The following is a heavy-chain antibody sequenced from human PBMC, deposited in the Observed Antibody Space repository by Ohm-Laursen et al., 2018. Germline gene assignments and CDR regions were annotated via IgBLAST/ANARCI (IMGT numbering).Heavy chain of an antibody. Sequence: SETLSLTCTVSGGSFTGHYWSWIRQPPGKGLEWIGYIYYSGNTNYNPSLKSRVTISVDTSKNQFSLKLSSVTAADTAVYYCAGRATRFDYWGQGTLVTVSS. CDR2: IYYSGNT. J-gene: IGHJ4*02. CDR1: GGSFTGHY. V-gene: IGHV4-59*11. D-gene: IGHD1-26*01. CDR3: AGRATRFDY.